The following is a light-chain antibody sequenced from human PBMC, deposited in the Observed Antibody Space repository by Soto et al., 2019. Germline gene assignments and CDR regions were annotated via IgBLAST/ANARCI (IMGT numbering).Light chain of an antibody. CDR2: DVN. V-gene: IGLV2-14*01. CDR1: SSDVGGYNY. J-gene: IGLJ1*01. CDR3: TSYTSSSTYV. Sequence: QSALTQPASVSGSPGQSITISCTGTSSDVGGYNYVSWYQQHPGKAPKLMIYDVNNRPSGVSNRFSGSKSGNTAPLTISGLQSEDEADYYCTSYTSSSTYVFGTGTKSPS.